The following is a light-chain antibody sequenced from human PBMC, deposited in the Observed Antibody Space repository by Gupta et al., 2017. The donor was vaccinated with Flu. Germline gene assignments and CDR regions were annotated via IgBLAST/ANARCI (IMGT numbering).Light chain of an antibody. CDR3: QSFDTSNHVI. V-gene: IGLV6-57*01. J-gene: IGLJ2*01. CDR2: EDV. CDR1: SGSIASNT. Sequence: NYMLTQPHSVSGSPGWTVVISCTRSSGSIASNTVQWYQQRPGSSPKTLIFEDVRRPSGVPDRFSGSIDTSSNSASLTISGLKMEDEADYFCQSFDTSNHVIFGGGTKLAV.